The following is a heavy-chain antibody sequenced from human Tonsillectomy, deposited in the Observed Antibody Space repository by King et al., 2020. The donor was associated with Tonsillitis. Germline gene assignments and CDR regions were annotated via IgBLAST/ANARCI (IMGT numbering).Heavy chain of an antibody. Sequence: VQLQESGPGLVKPSETLSLTCTVSGDSISNYYWSWIRQPPGKGLEWIGYIYYSGSTNYNYNPSLKSRVTISVDTSKNHFSLKLSSVSAADTAVYYCARRLATYWYFDLWGRGTLVTVSS. CDR1: GDSISNYY. J-gene: IGHJ2*01. CDR3: ARRLATYWYFDL. D-gene: IGHD6-6*01. CDR2: IYYSGSTNY. V-gene: IGHV4-59*01.